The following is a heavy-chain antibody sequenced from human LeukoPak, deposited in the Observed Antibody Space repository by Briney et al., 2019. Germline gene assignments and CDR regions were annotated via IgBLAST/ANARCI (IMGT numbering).Heavy chain of an antibody. CDR1: GASMSDYF. D-gene: IGHD4-11*01. Sequence: SETLSLTCTVSGASMSDYFWTWIRQTPGKGLEWVGYSFFGGSTSYNRSLKSRVAISVDTSKSVFSLQLSSATAEDTAVCFCATVTITSTILSFDYWGRGTLVTVSS. V-gene: IGHV4-59*01. J-gene: IGHJ4*02. CDR3: ATVTITSTILSFDY. CDR2: SFFGGST.